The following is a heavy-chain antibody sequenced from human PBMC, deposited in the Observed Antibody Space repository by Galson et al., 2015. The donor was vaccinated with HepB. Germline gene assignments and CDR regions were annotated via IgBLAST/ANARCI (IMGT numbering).Heavy chain of an antibody. Sequence: SVKVSCKASGGTFSSYAISWVRQAPGQGLEWMGGIIPIFGTANYAQKFQGRVTITADESTSTAYMELSSLRSEDTAVYYCARSPSLIAAAPGRNYYYYYYMDVWGKGTTVTVSS. V-gene: IGHV1-69*13. D-gene: IGHD6-13*01. CDR1: GGTFSSYA. CDR2: IIPIFGTA. J-gene: IGHJ6*03. CDR3: ARSPSLIAAAPGRNYYYYYYMDV.